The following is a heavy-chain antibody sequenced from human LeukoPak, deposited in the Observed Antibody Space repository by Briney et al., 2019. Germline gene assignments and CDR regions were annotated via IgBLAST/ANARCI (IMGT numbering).Heavy chain of an antibody. CDR2: IYYYGGT. CDR3: ARNRTTTGVIERVDVFDV. CDR1: GDSISSRSYY. V-gene: IGHV4-39*01. Sequence: PSETLSLTCTVSGDSISSRSYYLGWLRQPPGKGLEWIGGIYYYGGTYYNPSLKSRITISVDTSKSQISLKLSSLTAADTAVYYCARNRTTTGVIERVDVFDVWGQGTIVTVSS. D-gene: IGHD2-8*02. J-gene: IGHJ3*01.